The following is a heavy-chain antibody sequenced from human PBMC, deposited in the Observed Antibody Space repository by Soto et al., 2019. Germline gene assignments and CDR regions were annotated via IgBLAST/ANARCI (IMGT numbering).Heavy chain of an antibody. Sequence: QVQLQQWGAGLLKPSETLSLTCAVYGGSFSGYYWSWIRQPPGKRLEWIGEINHSGSTNYNPSLKSRVTISVDTSKNQFSLKLSSVIAADTAVYYCAREYGGNSGTFDYWGQGTLVTVSS. D-gene: IGHD2-21*02. J-gene: IGHJ4*02. V-gene: IGHV4-34*01. CDR3: AREYGGNSGTFDY. CDR2: INHSGST. CDR1: GGSFSGYY.